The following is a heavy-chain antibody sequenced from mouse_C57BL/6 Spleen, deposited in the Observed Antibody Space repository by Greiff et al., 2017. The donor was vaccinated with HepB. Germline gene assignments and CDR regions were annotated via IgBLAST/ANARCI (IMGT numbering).Heavy chain of an antibody. V-gene: IGHV1-50*01. CDR2: IDPSDSYT. D-gene: IGHD3-2*02. J-gene: IGHJ3*01. Sequence: VQLQQPGAELVKPGASVKLSCKASGYTFTSYWMQWVKQRPGQGLEWIGEIDPSDSYTNYNQKFKGKATLTVDTSSSTAYMQLSSLTSEDSAVYYCASRQLRGTPFAYWGQGTLVTVSA. CDR1: GYTFTSYW. CDR3: ASRQLRGTPFAY.